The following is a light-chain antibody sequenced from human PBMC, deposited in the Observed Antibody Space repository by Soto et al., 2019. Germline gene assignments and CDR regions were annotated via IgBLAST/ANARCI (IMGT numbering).Light chain of an antibody. V-gene: IGLV2-8*01. Sequence: QSVLTQPPSASGSPGQSVTISCTGTSSDVGGYNYVYWYQQHPGKAPKLMIYEVTKRPSGVPDRFSGSKSGNTASLTVSGLQAEDQAEYYCSSYADSNSYVFGTGTKVTVL. CDR1: SSDVGGYNY. CDR3: SSYADSNSYV. J-gene: IGLJ1*01. CDR2: EVT.